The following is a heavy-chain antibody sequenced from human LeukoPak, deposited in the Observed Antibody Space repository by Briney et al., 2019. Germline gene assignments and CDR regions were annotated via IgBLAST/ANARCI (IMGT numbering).Heavy chain of an antibody. CDR1: GFTFSSYG. CDR3: AKGPNNLYYYGSGIQGD. CDR2: ISYDESHK. J-gene: IGHJ4*02. Sequence: GGSLRLSCAASGFTFSSYGMHWVRQAPGKGLEWVAVISYDESHKYYADSVKGRFTISRDNSKNTLYLQMNSLRAEDTAVYYCAKGPNNLYYYGSGIQGDWGQGTLVTVSS. D-gene: IGHD3-10*01. V-gene: IGHV3-30*18.